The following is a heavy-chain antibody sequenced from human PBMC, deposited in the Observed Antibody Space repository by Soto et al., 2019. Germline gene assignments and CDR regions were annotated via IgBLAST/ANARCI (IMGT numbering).Heavy chain of an antibody. CDR1: GFTFSSYA. Sequence: GGSLSLSCAASGFTFSSYAMHWVRQAPGKGLEWVAVISYDGSNKYYADSVKGRFTISRDNSKNTLYLQMNSLRAEDTAVYYCARGGYYYDSSGYYHPFDYWGQGTLVTVSS. J-gene: IGHJ4*02. CDR2: ISYDGSNK. V-gene: IGHV3-30-3*01. D-gene: IGHD3-22*01. CDR3: ARGGYYYDSSGYYHPFDY.